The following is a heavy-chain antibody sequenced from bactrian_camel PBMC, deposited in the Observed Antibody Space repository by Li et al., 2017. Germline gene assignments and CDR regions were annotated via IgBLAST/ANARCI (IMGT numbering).Heavy chain of an antibody. CDR1: GYSRSSYC. CDR2: IGSDGST. D-gene: IGHD5*01. Sequence: HVQLVESGGGSVQAGGSLNLSCVASGYSRSSYCMGWFRQAPGKEREGVAFIGSDGSTSVAGSVKGRFTISKDNAKNTLYLQMNSLKPEDTAVYYCAADRPSRCWGWPDADFRYWGQGTQVTVS. CDR3: AADRPSRCWGWPDADFRY. J-gene: IGHJ6*01. V-gene: IGHV3S53*01.